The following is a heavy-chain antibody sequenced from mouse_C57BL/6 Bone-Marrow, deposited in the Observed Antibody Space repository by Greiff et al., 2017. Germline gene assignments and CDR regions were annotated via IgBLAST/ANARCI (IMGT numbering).Heavy chain of an antibody. CDR3: ARHEGGHVPYFDY. Sequence: EVQVVESGGDLVKPGGSLKLSCAASGFTFSSYGMSWVRQTPDKRLEWVATISSGGSYTYYPDRVQGRFTLSRDNDKNTLYLQMSSLKSEDTAMYYCARHEGGHVPYFDYWGQRATLTVSS. V-gene: IGHV5-6*01. CDR1: GFTFSSYG. CDR2: ISSGGSYT. D-gene: IGHD5-1*01. J-gene: IGHJ2*01.